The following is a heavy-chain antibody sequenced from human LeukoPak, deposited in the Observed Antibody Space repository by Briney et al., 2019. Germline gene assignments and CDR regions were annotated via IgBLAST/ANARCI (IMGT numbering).Heavy chain of an antibody. D-gene: IGHD2-15*01. V-gene: IGHV3-21*01. CDR2: ITSSSTYT. Sequence: PGGSLRLSCAASGFAFSSYNMNWVRQTPGKGLEWVSSITSSSTYTFYADSVKGRFTISRDNSKNTLYLQMNSLRAEDTAVYYCAKDLASVVVAATRGRPLDYWGQGTLVTVSS. CDR1: GFAFSSYN. J-gene: IGHJ4*02. CDR3: AKDLASVVVAATRGRPLDY.